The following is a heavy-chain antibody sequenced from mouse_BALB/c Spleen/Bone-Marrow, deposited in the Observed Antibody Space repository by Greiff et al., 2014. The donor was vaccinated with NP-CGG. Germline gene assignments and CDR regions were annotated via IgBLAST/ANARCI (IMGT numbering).Heavy chain of an antibody. V-gene: IGHV1-67*01. CDR1: GYTFTGYA. CDR2: ISTHSGNT. J-gene: IGHJ2*01. D-gene: IGHD1-1*01. Sequence: VQLQQSGPELVRPGVSVKISCKGSGYTFTGYAMHWVKQSHAKSLEWIGVISTHSGNTNYNQKFKGKATMTVDKSSSTAYMELARLTSEDSAIYCCARSDYGSRGGYFDYWGQGATLTVSS. CDR3: ARSDYGSRGGYFDY.